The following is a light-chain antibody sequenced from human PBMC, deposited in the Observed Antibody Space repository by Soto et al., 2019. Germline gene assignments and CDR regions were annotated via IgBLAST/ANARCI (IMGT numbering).Light chain of an antibody. CDR3: QQYGSSRT. J-gene: IGKJ1*01. V-gene: IGKV3-20*01. CDR2: AAS. CDR1: QSVSSSY. Sequence: EIVLTQSPGTLSLSPGERATLSCRASQSVSSSYLAWYQQKPGQAHRLLIYAASSRATGIPDRFSGSGSGTDFTLTISRLEPEDFAVYYCQQYGSSRTFGQGTKVDIK.